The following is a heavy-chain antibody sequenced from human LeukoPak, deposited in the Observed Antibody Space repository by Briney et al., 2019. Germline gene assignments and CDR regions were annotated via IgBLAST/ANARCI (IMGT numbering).Heavy chain of an antibody. Sequence: SVKVSCKASGYTFTSYGISWVRQAREQELEWVGWISAYNGNTNYAQKLQGRVTMTTDTSTSTAYMELRSLRSDDTAVYYCARDLVRFGEGGHWGQGTLDTVSS. V-gene: IGHV1-18*01. D-gene: IGHD3-10*01. CDR3: ARDLVRFGEGGH. CDR1: GYTFTSYG. CDR2: ISAYNGNT. J-gene: IGHJ4*02.